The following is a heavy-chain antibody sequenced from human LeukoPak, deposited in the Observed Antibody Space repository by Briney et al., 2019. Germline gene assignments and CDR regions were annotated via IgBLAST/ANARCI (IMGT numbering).Heavy chain of an antibody. CDR1: GGSISSGSFY. V-gene: IGHV4-61*02. CDR3: ARGYDRNGYQSRGFDY. CDR2: IYPSGDS. J-gene: IGHJ4*02. Sequence: RSSETLSLTCTVSGGSISSGSFYWSWIRQTAGKGLEWIGRIYPSGDSQYSPSFRSRATISLDTRNQFSLKLSSVTAADTAVHFCARGYDRNGYQSRGFDYWGQGALVNVSS. D-gene: IGHD3-22*01.